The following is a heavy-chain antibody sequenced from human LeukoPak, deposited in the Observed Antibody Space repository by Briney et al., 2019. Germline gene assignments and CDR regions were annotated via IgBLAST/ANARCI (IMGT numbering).Heavy chain of an antibody. D-gene: IGHD1-26*01. CDR1: GGSISSTNYY. V-gene: IGHV4-39*05. CDR3: AITSGSFDYFDS. Sequence: KPSETPSLTCTVSGGSISSTNYYWSWIRQPPGKGLEWIGTISYSGGTYYSPSLKSRVIISVDTSKNQFSLKLSSVTAADTALYYCAITSGSFDYFDSWGQGTLVTVSS. J-gene: IGHJ4*02. CDR2: ISYSGGT.